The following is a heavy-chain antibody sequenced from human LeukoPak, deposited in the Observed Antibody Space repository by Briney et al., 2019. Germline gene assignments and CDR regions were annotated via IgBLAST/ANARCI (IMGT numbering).Heavy chain of an antibody. Sequence: GGSLRLSCAASGFTFSSYGMTWVRQAPGKGLEWVSYISSSSSTIYYADSVKGRFTISRDNAKNSLYLQMNSLRAEDTAVYYCARRKVPWFGELDYWGQGTLVTVSS. V-gene: IGHV3-48*01. CDR2: ISSSSSTI. J-gene: IGHJ4*02. CDR3: ARRKVPWFGELDY. CDR1: GFTFSSYG. D-gene: IGHD3-10*01.